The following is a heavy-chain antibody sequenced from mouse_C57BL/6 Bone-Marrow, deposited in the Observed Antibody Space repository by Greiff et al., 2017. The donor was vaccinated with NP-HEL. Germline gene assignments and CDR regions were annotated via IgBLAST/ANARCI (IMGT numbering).Heavy chain of an antibody. CDR3: ARDDGYYSWFAY. CDR2: IYPRSGNT. D-gene: IGHD2-3*01. J-gene: IGHJ3*01. Sequence: QVQLKQSGAELARPGASVKLSCKASGYTFTSYGISWVKQRTGQGLEWIGEIYPRSGNTYYNDKFKGKATLTADKSSSTAYMELRSLTSEDSAVYFCARDDGYYSWFAYWGQGTLVTVSA. CDR1: GYTFTSYG. V-gene: IGHV1-81*01.